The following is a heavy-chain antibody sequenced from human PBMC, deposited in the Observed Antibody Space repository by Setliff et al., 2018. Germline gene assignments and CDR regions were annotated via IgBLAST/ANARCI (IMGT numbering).Heavy chain of an antibody. J-gene: IGHJ6*03. CDR1: GYTFTAYD. V-gene: IGHV7-4-1*02. Sequence: GASVKVSCKASGYTFTAYDIHWMRQAPGQSLEWMGWINTNTGNPSYAQGFTGRFVFSLDTSVSTAYLQISSLKAEDTAVYYCARASRFGTIVYRGYYYMDVWGKGTTVTVS. D-gene: IGHD3-10*01. CDR3: ARASRFGTIVYRGYYYMDV. CDR2: INTNTGNP.